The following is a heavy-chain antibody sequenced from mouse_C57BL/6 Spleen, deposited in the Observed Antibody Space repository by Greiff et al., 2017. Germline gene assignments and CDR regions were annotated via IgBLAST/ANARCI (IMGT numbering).Heavy chain of an antibody. V-gene: IGHV5-4*01. Sequence: EVMLVESGGGLVKPGGSLKLSCAASGFTFSSYAMSWVRQTPEKRLEWVATISDGGSYTYYPDDVKGRFTIYRDNTTNNLYLQMSHLKSEDTTMYYCARDQDYYGSRGFDYWGQGTTLTVSS. CDR1: GFTFSSYA. CDR3: ARDQDYYGSRGFDY. CDR2: ISDGGSYT. D-gene: IGHD1-1*01. J-gene: IGHJ2*01.